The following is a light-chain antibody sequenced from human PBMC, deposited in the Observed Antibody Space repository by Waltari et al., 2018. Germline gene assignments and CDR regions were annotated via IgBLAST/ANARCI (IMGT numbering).Light chain of an antibody. J-gene: IGLJ2*01. Sequence: QSALTQPASVSGSPGQSITLSCTGPNSDVGGYNYVSWYQQHPGKAPKFLIYDVSNRPSGVSTRFPGSKSGNPASLTISGLQAEDEADYYCSSYTSSNPLLFGGGTKLTVL. CDR3: SSYTSSNPLL. CDR1: NSDVGGYNY. CDR2: DVS. V-gene: IGLV2-14*03.